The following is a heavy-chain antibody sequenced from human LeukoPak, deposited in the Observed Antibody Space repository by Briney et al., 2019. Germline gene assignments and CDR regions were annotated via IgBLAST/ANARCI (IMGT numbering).Heavy chain of an antibody. J-gene: IGHJ6*03. CDR3: ARVLDPGYYYYNILDV. V-gene: IGHV1-2*02. CDR2: INPNSGGA. D-gene: IGHD3-10*02. CDR1: GCTFTGYY. Sequence: ASVKVSCKASGCTFTGYYMHWVRQAPGQGLEWMGWINPNSGGANYAQKFQGRVTMTRDASISTAYMELSRLRSDDTAVYYCARVLDPGYYYYNILDVWGKETKVTVSS.